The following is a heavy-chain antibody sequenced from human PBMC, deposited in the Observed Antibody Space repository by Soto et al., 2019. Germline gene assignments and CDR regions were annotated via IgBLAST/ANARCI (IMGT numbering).Heavy chain of an antibody. D-gene: IGHD3-22*01. V-gene: IGHV3-21*01. J-gene: IGHJ1*01. CDR1: GFTFSSYS. CDR2: ISSSSSYI. CDR3: ARDGDVYYYDSSGYYHNYAEYFQH. Sequence: GGSLRLSCAASGFTFSSYSMNWVRQAPGKGLEWVSSISSSSSYIYYADSVKGRFTISRDNAKNSLYLQMNSLRAEDTAVYYCARDGDVYYYDSSGYYHNYAEYFQHWGQGTLVTVSS.